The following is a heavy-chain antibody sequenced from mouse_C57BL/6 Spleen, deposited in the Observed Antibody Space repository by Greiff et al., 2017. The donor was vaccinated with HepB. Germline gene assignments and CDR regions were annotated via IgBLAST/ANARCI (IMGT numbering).Heavy chain of an antibody. J-gene: IGHJ4*01. CDR1: GYTFTDYY. D-gene: IGHD1-1*01. V-gene: IGHV1-26*01. CDR3: ARSFPHYGSSLYAMDY. CDR2: INPNNGGT. Sequence: EVQLQQSGPELVKPGASVKISCKASGYTFTDYYMNWVKQSHGKSLEWIGDINPNNGGTSYNQKFKGKATLTVDKSSSTAYMELRSLTSEDSAVYYCARSFPHYGSSLYAMDYWGQGTSVTVSS.